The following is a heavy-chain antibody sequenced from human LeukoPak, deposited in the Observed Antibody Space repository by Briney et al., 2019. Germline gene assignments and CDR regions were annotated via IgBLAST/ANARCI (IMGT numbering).Heavy chain of an antibody. V-gene: IGHV4-39*01. J-gene: IGHJ4*02. CDR2: IYYSGST. Sequence: SETLSLTCTVSGGSIYSSSYYWGWIRQPPGKGLEWIGSIYYSGSTYYNPSLKSRVTISGDTSKNQFSLELSSVIAADAAVYYCARLYTSGWHVDYWGQGTLVTVSS. D-gene: IGHD6-19*01. CDR3: ARLYTSGWHVDY. CDR1: GGSIYSSSYY.